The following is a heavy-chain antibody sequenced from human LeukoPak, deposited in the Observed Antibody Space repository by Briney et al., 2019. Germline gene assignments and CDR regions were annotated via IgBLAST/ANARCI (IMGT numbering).Heavy chain of an antibody. J-gene: IGHJ6*03. V-gene: IGHV3-15*01. CDR1: GFTFSNAW. CDR2: IKSKTDGGTT. Sequence: GGSLRLSCAASGFTFSNAWMSWVRQAPGKGLEWVGRIKSKTDGGTTDYAAPVKGRFTISRDDSKNTLYLQMNSLKTEDTAVYYCTESPYDSSGYYYYYYYYMDVWGKGTTVTVSS. D-gene: IGHD3-22*01. CDR3: TESPYDSSGYYYYYYYYMDV.